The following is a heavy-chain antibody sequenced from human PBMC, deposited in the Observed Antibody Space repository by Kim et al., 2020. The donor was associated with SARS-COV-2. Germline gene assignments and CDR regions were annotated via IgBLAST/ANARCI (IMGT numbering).Heavy chain of an antibody. CDR2: IRSTGSII. D-gene: IGHD3-22*01. J-gene: IGHJ4*02. CDR3: ASSGYYIDF. CDR1: GFTFSSYA. V-gene: IGHV3-48*02. Sequence: GGSLRLSCAASGFTFSSYAMTWVRQGPGKGLEWVSFIRSTGSIIYYADSVEGRFTISRDNAKNSVSLQMNSLRDEDTAMYYCASSGYYIDFWGQGTLVTVSS.